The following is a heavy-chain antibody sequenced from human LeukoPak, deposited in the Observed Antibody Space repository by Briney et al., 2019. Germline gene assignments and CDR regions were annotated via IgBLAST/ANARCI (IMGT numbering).Heavy chain of an antibody. V-gene: IGHV3-21*01. CDR2: ISSTSSYI. CDR1: GFTFSSYS. J-gene: IGHJ4*02. CDR3: AKDLSTLTIIFDY. D-gene: IGHD4-17*01. Sequence: GGSLRLSCAASGFTFSSYSMNWVRQAPGKGLEWVSSISSTSSYIYYADSVKGRFTISRDNAKNSLYLQMNSLRAEDTAVYYCAKDLSTLTIIFDYWGQGTLVTVSS.